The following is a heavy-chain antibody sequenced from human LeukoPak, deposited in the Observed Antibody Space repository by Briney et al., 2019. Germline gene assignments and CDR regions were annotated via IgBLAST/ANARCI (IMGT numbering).Heavy chain of an antibody. CDR3: ATDRRSGPGYFDWLLSL. CDR1: GYTLTELS. V-gene: IGHV1-24*01. Sequence: ASVKVSCKVSGYTLTELSMHWVRQAPGKGLEWMGGFDPEDGETIYAQKFQGRVTMTEDTSTDTAYMELSSLRSEDTAVYYCATDRRSGPGYFDWLLSLWGQGTLVTVSS. D-gene: IGHD3-9*01. CDR2: FDPEDGET. J-gene: IGHJ4*02.